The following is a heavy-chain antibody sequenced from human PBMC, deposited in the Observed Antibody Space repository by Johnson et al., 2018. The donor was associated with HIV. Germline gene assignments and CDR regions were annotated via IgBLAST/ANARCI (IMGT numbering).Heavy chain of an antibody. V-gene: IGHV3-64*01. CDR3: ARARSDFWSGYPAFDI. CDR1: GFTFSSYA. D-gene: IGHD3-3*01. CDR2: ISSNGGST. J-gene: IGHJ3*02. Sequence: VQLVESGGGLVQPGGSLRLSCAASGFTFSSYAMHWVRQAPGKGLEYVSAISSNGGSTYYANSVKGRFTISRDNSKNTLYLQMGSLRAEDMAVYYCARARSDFWSGYPAFDIWGQGTMVTVSS.